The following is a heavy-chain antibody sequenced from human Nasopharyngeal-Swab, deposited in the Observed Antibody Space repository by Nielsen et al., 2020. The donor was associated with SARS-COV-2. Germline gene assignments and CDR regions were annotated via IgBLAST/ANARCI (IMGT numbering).Heavy chain of an antibody. J-gene: IGHJ4*02. CDR1: GFTFSSYS. V-gene: IGHV3-21*01. CDR2: ISSSSSYI. Sequence: GGSLRLSCAASGFTFSSYSMNWVRQAPGKGLEWVSSISSSSSYIYYADSVKGRFTVSRDNAKNSLYLQMSSLRDEDTAVYYCAREFEATGATYLDYWGLGTLVTVSS. CDR3: AREFEATGATYLDY. D-gene: IGHD1-26*01.